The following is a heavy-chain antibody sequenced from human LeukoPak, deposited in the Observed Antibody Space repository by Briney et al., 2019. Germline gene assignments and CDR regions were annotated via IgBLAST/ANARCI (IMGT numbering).Heavy chain of an antibody. V-gene: IGHV4-30-4*08. CDR1: GGSITGADSF. Sequence: SETLSLTCTVSGGSITGADSFWSWIRQPPGKGLEWIAYIHYSGNTYYNPSLKSRVAISVDTSKNQFSLKLNSVTAADTAVYYCARSGGVRGHYFDYWGQGTLVTVSS. J-gene: IGHJ4*02. CDR3: ARSGGVRGHYFDY. CDR2: IHYSGNT. D-gene: IGHD3-10*01.